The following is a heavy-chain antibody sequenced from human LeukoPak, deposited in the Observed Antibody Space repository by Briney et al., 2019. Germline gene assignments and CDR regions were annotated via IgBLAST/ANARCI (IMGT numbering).Heavy chain of an antibody. J-gene: IGHJ4*02. Sequence: GRSLRLSCAASGFTFSSYGMHWVRQAPGKGLEWVAVISYDGSNKYYADSVKGRFTISRDNSKNTLYLQMNSLRAEDTATYYCAKVSRGEPNDYWGQGTLVTVSS. V-gene: IGHV3-30*18. CDR2: ISYDGSNK. CDR1: GFTFSSYG. CDR3: AKVSRGEPNDY. D-gene: IGHD4-17*01.